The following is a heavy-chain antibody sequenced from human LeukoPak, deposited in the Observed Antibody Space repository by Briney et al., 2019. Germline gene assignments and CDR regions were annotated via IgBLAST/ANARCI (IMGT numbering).Heavy chain of an antibody. V-gene: IGHV3-23*01. CDR2: ISGSGDIT. Sequence: GGSLRLSCAASGFTFSNYGMSWIRQAPGKGLEWVSAISGSGDITYYADSVKGRFTISRDNSKKTLYLQMNSLRGEDTAVYYCAKDPTPIAAAGTAGEGGDYWGQGTLVTVSS. J-gene: IGHJ4*02. CDR3: AKDPTPIAAAGTAGEGGDY. D-gene: IGHD6-13*01. CDR1: GFTFSNYG.